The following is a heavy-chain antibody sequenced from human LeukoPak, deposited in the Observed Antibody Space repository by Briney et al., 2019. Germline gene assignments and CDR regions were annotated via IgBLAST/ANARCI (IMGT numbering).Heavy chain of an antibody. J-gene: IGHJ4*02. CDR3: ARANYDFWSGYSFDY. CDR1: GYTFTSYG. Sequence: GASVKVSCKASGYTFTSYGISWVRQAPGQGLEWVGWISAYNGNTNSAQKLQGRVTMTTDTSTSTAYMELRSLRSDDTTVYYCARANYDFWSGYSFDYWGQGTLVTVSS. V-gene: IGHV1-18*01. CDR2: ISAYNGNT. D-gene: IGHD3-3*01.